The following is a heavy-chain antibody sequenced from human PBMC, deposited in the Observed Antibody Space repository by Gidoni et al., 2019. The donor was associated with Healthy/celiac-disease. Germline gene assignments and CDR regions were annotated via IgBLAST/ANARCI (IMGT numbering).Heavy chain of an antibody. CDR1: GYTFTSYD. J-gene: IGHJ6*02. V-gene: IGHV1-8*01. CDR2: MNHNSGNT. Sequence: QVQLVQSGAEVKKPGASVKVSCKASGYTFTSYDINWVRQATGQGLEWRGWMNHNSGNTGYAQKFQGRVTMTRNTSISTAYMELSSLRSEDTAVYYCARWAGYSYGPHYYYGMDVWGQGTTVTVSS. CDR3: ARWAGYSYGPHYYYGMDV. D-gene: IGHD5-18*01.